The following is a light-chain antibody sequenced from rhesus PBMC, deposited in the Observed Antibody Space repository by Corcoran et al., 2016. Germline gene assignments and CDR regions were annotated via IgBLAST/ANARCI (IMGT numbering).Light chain of an antibody. CDR2: AAS. Sequence: DIQMTQSPSSLSASVGDRVTVTCRSSQGINKESSWNQQKPGTAPTPLIYAASSLPPGVSSRFSGSGSGTNYTLIISSLQPEDVATYYCLQDYTTPYSFGQGTKVEIK. J-gene: IGKJ2*01. CDR1: QGINKE. CDR3: LQDYTTPYS. V-gene: IGKV1-94*01.